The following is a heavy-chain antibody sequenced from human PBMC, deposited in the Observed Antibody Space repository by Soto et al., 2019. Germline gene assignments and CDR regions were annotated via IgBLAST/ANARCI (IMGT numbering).Heavy chain of an antibody. J-gene: IGHJ5*02. D-gene: IGHD6-19*01. Sequence: QVQLVQSGAEVKKPGSSVKVSCKASGGTFSSYAISWVRQAPGQGLEWMGGIIPIFGTANYAQKFQGRVTITADESTSTADMELSSLRAEDTAVYYCARDSGSGSSSGRPIGTRWFDPWGQGTLVTVSS. CDR2: IIPIFGTA. CDR3: ARDSGSGSSSGRPIGTRWFDP. V-gene: IGHV1-69*01. CDR1: GGTFSSYA.